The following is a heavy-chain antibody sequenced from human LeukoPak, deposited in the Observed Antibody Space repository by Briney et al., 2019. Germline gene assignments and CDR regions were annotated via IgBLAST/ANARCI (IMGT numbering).Heavy chain of an antibody. V-gene: IGHV3-21*01. CDR2: ISSSSSYI. CDR1: GFTFSSYS. D-gene: IGHD4-11*01. Sequence: GGSLRLSCAASGFTFSSYSMNWVRQAPGKGLEWVSSISSSSSYIYYADSVKGRFTISRDSAKNSLYLQMNSLRAEDTAVYYCARGRASKRVFDYWGQGTLVTVSS. CDR3: ARGRASKRVFDY. J-gene: IGHJ4*02.